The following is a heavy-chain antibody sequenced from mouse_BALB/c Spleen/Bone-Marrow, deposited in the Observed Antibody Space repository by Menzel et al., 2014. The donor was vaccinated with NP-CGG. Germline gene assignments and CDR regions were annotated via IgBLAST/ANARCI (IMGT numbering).Heavy chain of an antibody. CDR2: ISNLAYSI. D-gene: IGHD4-1*02. CDR3: ARDQGQLGRAWSAY. J-gene: IGHJ3*01. CDR1: GFTFSDYR. V-gene: IGHV5-15*02. Sequence: EVQLQQSGGGLVQPGGSRKLSCAASGFTFSDYRMAWVRQAPGKGPEWVAFISNLAYSIHYADTVTGRFTISRENAKNTLYLEMSSLRSEDTAMYYCARDQGQLGRAWSAYWGQGTLVTVSA.